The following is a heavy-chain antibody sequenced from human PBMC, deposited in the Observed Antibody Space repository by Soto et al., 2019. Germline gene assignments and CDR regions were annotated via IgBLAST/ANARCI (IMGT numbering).Heavy chain of an antibody. J-gene: IGHJ6*02. CDR2: IDPSDSYT. Sequence: GESLKISCKGSGYSFTSYWISWVRQMPGKGLEWMGRIDPSDSYTNYSPSFQGHVTISADKSISTAYLQWSSLKASDTAMYYCASSSTSSEHYYYYYGMDVWGQGTTVTSP. V-gene: IGHV5-10-1*01. D-gene: IGHD2-2*01. CDR3: ASSSTSSEHYYYYYGMDV. CDR1: GYSFTSYW.